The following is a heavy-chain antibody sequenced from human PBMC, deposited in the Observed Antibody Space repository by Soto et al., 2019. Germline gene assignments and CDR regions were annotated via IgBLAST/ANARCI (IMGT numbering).Heavy chain of an antibody. V-gene: IGHV4-59*01. CDR2: MYNTGST. J-gene: IGHJ6*02. D-gene: IGHD2-21*02. CDR3: ARDLWGYCGTDCYPLDV. CDR1: GGTISRYY. Sequence: QVQLQESGPGLVKPSETLSLTCTVSGGTISRYYWSWIRQPPGKGLEWIGYMYNTGSTVYNPSFKSPVTISVETSKNHFSLKLNSVTAADTAVYYCARDLWGYCGTDCYPLDVWGQGTTVTVSS.